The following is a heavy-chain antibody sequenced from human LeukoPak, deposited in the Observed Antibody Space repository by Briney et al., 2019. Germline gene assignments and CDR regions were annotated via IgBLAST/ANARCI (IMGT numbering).Heavy chain of an antibody. D-gene: IGHD6-6*01. CDR1: GVSFSYG. Sequence: GGSLRLSCTASGVSFSYGMSWVRQAPGKGLEWVSAISGSGDKTYYLDSVKGRFTISRDISKNTLFLQMNNLRAEDMAIYYCAAPPRAGARPPYDFWGHGTLVTVSS. J-gene: IGHJ4*01. V-gene: IGHV3-23*01. CDR2: ISGSGDKT. CDR3: AAPPRAGARPPYDF.